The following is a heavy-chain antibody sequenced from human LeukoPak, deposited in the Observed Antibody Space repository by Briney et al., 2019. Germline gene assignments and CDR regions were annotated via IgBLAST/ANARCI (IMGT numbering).Heavy chain of an antibody. CDR2: ISSSSSYI. Sequence: PGGSLRLSCAASGFTFSDYSMNWVRQAPGKGLEWVSSISSSSSYIYYADSVKGRFTISRDNSKNTLYLQMNSLRAEDTAVYYCARGLRWLHNRYFDLWGRGTLVTVSS. V-gene: IGHV3-21*04. D-gene: IGHD5-24*01. J-gene: IGHJ2*01. CDR1: GFTFSDYS. CDR3: ARGLRWLHNRYFDL.